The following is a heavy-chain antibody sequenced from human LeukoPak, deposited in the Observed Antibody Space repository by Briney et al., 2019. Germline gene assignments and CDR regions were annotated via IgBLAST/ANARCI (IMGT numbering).Heavy chain of an antibody. CDR1: GGSFSGYY. CDR2: INHSGST. J-gene: IGHJ3*02. CDR3: ARQGTGITGTTGAFDI. Sequence: SETLSLTCAVYGGSFSGYYWSWIRQPPGKGLEWIGEINHSGSTNYNPSLKSRVTISVDTSKNQFSLKLSSVTAADTAVYYCARQGTGITGTTGAFDIWGQGTMVTVSS. V-gene: IGHV4-34*01. D-gene: IGHD1-7*01.